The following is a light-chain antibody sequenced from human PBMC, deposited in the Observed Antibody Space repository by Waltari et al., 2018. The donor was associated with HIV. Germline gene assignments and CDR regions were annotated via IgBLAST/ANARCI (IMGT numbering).Light chain of an antibody. CDR1: SPNIGSNY. CDR3: AAWDDSLSGL. V-gene: IGLV1-47*01. J-gene: IGLJ2*01. Sequence: QSVLTQPPSASGTPGQRVTIPCSGSSPNIGSNYVYWYQQLPGTAPKLLIYRNNQRPSGVPDRFSGSKSGTSDSLAFSGLRSEDEADYYCAAWDDSLSGLFGGGTKLTVL. CDR2: RNN.